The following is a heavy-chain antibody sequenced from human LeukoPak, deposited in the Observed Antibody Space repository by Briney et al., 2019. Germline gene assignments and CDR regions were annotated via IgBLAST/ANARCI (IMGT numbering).Heavy chain of an antibody. CDR2: ISGSGGST. Sequence: PGGSLRLSCAASGFTFSSYAMSWVRQAPGKGLEWVSAISGSGGSTYYADSVKGRFTISRDNSKNTLYLQMNSLRAEDTAVYYCAKDPKTYCSGGSCYGPSGYWGQGTLVTVSS. CDR3: AKDPKTYCSGGSCYGPSGY. D-gene: IGHD2-15*01. CDR1: GFTFSSYA. V-gene: IGHV3-23*01. J-gene: IGHJ4*02.